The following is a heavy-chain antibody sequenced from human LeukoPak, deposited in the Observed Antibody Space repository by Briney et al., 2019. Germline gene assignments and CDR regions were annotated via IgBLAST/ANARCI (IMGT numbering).Heavy chain of an antibody. CDR2: IYNSGST. CDR3: ARWGTYASTSNWFDP. J-gene: IGHJ5*02. Sequence: PSETLSLTCAVSGGSISSSNWWSWVRQPPGKGLEWIGYIYNSGSTYYNPSLKSRVTISVDTSKNQFSLRLSSVTAADTAVYYCARWGTYASTSNWFDPWGQGTLVTVSS. CDR1: GGSISSSNW. V-gene: IGHV4-4*02. D-gene: IGHD2-2*01.